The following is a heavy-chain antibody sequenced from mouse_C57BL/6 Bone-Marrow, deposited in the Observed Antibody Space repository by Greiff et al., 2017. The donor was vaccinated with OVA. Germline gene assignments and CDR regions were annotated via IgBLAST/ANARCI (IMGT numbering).Heavy chain of an antibody. CDR3: ARHPYCYYAMDY. CDR2: IWSDGST. D-gene: IGHD1-1*02. J-gene: IGHJ4*01. Sequence: VKLVESGPGLVAPSQSLSITCTVSGFSLTSYGVHWVRQPPGKGLEWLVVIWSDGSTTYHSALKSRLTISKDNSKMQVFLKMNSLQTDDTAMDYCARHPYCYYAMDYWGQGTSVTVSS. V-gene: IGHV2-6-1*01. CDR1: GFSLTSYG.